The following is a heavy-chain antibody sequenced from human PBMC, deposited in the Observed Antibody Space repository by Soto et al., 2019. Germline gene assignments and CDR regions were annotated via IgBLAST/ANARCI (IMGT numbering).Heavy chain of an antibody. V-gene: IGHV1-3*01. CDR2: INAGNGNT. CDR1: GYTFTSYA. CDR3: ARTAAGMNWFGP. Sequence: QVQLVQSGAEVKKPGASVKDSCKASGYTFTSYAMHWVRQAPGQRLEWMGWINAGNGNTKYSQKFQGRVTITRDTSASTAYMELSSLRSEDTAVYYCARTAAGMNWFGPWGQGTLVTVSS. D-gene: IGHD6-13*01. J-gene: IGHJ5*02.